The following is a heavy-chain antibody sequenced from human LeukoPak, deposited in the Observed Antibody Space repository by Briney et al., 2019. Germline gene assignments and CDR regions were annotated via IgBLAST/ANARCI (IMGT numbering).Heavy chain of an antibody. J-gene: IGHJ4*02. Sequence: PGGSLRLSCAASGFTFSSYGMHWVRQAPGKGLEWVAFIRYDGSNKYYADSVKGRFTISRDNSKNALYLQMNSLRAEDTAVYYCANVYYYGSGSYHDYWGQGTLVTVS. CDR1: GFTFSSYG. CDR3: ANVYYYGSGSYHDY. D-gene: IGHD3-10*01. CDR2: IRYDGSNK. V-gene: IGHV3-30*02.